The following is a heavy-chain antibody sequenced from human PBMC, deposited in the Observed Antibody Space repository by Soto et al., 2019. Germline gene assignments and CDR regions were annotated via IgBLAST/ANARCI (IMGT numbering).Heavy chain of an antibody. CDR1: GFSLRDYY. Sequence: GGSLRLSCAASGFSLRDYYMTWIRQAPGKGLELLSYISPGGDIIKYADPVKGRFIISRDNAKNSLYLHMNSLRAEDTAVYYCTRDPRMTDFWGQGTLVTVSS. CDR3: TRDPRMTDF. V-gene: IGHV3-11*01. J-gene: IGHJ4*02. CDR2: ISPGGDII.